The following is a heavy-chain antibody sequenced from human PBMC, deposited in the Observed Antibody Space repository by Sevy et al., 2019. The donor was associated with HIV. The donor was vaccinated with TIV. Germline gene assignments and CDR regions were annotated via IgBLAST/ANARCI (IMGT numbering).Heavy chain of an antibody. V-gene: IGHV3-74*01. Sequence: GGSLRLSCATSGFTFSSYWFHWVRQAPGKGLEWVTGVNSDGSNTNYADSVKGRFTISRDCAKDTLCLQMNVLRAEDTAVYFCVAANSWGDYWGQGTLVTVSS. CDR2: VNSDGSNT. CDR1: GFTFSSYW. D-gene: IGHD3-16*01. J-gene: IGHJ4*02. CDR3: VAANSWGDY.